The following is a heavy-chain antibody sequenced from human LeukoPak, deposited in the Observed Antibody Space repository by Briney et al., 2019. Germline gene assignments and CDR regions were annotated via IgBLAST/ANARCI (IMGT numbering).Heavy chain of an antibody. D-gene: IGHD1-26*01. V-gene: IGHV1-2*02. CDR3: AKDGTGGAFDI. CDR1: GYRFTGYY. J-gene: IGHJ3*02. Sequence: ASLKVSCKASGYRFTGYYIHWVRQAPGQGLEWMGWINPNSGGTNYAQKYQGRVTMTRDTSISTAYMELSGLRSDDTAVYYCAKDGTGGAFDIWGQGTMVTVSS. CDR2: INPNSGGT.